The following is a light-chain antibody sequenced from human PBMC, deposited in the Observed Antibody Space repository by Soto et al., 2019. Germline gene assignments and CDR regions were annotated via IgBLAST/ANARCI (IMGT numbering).Light chain of an antibody. J-gene: IGKJ1*01. CDR2: AAS. CDR3: QQYNSYWT. V-gene: IGKV1-39*01. Sequence: DIQMTQSPSSLSASVGDRVTITCRASQSISSYLNWYQQKPGKAPKLLIYAASSLQSGVPSRFSGSGSGTDFTLTISSLQPEDFATYYCQQYNSYWTFGPGTKVEIK. CDR1: QSISSY.